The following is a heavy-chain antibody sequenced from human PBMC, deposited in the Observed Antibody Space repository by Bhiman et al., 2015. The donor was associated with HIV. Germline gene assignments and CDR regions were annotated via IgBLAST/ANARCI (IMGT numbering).Heavy chain of an antibody. V-gene: IGHV3-15*05. CDR2: IKSKTDGETT. Sequence: VQLVESGGGVVQPGGSHSLSCAASGFTFDNAWMSWVRQAPGKGLEWVGRIKSKTDGETTDYAAPVKGRFTISRDDSKNTLYLQMNSLKTEDTAVYYCTTDRYSLPFFDFWGQGTLVTVSS. D-gene: IGHD1-26*01. CDR1: GFTFDNAW. CDR3: TTDRYSLPFFDF. J-gene: IGHJ4*02.